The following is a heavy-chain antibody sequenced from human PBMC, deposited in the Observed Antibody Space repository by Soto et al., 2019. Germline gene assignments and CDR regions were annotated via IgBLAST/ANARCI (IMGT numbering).Heavy chain of an antibody. CDR1: GYSFSTHW. V-gene: IGHV5-51*01. Sequence: GESLKISCKGSGYSFSTHWIGWVRQMPGKGLEGMAIIYPDDSKTKYSPSFQGQVTISADKSTSTAYLQWSSLKASDTAMYYCARLPSTVFGVVIPGSYWYFDLWGRGTLVTVSS. D-gene: IGHD3-3*01. CDR2: IYPDDSKT. CDR3: ARLPSTVFGVVIPGSYWYFDL. J-gene: IGHJ2*01.